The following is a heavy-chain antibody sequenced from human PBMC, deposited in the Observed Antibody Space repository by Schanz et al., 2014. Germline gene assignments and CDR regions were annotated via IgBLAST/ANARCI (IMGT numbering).Heavy chain of an antibody. Sequence: QVQLVESGGGVVQPGGSLRLSCAASGFTFSNFGLHWVRQAPGKGLNWVAVISPDGTNKYDADSVQGRFTLSKDFSKDTPLRHLTSLGSDAAAVYSCACLAASKSRGGDAVDIWGQGTMVTVSS. D-gene: IGHD3-3*02. J-gene: IGHJ3*02. V-gene: IGHV3-30*03. CDR1: GFTFSNFG. CDR3: ACLAASKSRGGDAVDI. CDR2: ISPDGTNK.